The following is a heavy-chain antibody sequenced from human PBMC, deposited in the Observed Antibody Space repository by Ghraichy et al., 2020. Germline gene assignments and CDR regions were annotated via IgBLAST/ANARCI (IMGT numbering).Heavy chain of an antibody. D-gene: IGHD2-21*02. Sequence: SETLSLTCTVSGGSVSSGSYYWSWIRQPPGKGLEWIGYIYYSGSTNYNPSLKSRVTISVDTSKNQFSLKLSSVTAADTAVYYCARRVTQDAFDIWGQGTMVTVSS. J-gene: IGHJ3*02. V-gene: IGHV4-61*01. CDR1: GGSVSSGSYY. CDR3: ARRVTQDAFDI. CDR2: IYYSGST.